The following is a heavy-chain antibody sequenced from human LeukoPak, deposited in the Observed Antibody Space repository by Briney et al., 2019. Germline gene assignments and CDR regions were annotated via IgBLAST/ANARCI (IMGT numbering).Heavy chain of an antibody. J-gene: IGHJ4*02. V-gene: IGHV4-59*08. Sequence: PSETLSLTCTVSGGSISSYYWSWIWQPPGEGLGWIGYIYYSGSTNYNPSLKSRVTISVDTSKNQFSLKLSSVTAADTAVYYCARLYAGYSSSNFDYWGQGTLVTVSS. CDR1: GGSISSYY. CDR2: IYYSGST. CDR3: ARLYAGYSSSNFDY. D-gene: IGHD6-6*01.